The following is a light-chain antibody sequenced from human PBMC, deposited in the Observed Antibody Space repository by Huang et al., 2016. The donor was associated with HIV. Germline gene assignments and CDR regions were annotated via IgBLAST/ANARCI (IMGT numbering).Light chain of an antibody. V-gene: IGKV2D-29*02. Sequence: DIVVTQIPLSLSVTPGQPASISCKSSQSLLHTDGKTYLYWYLQRPGQSPQLLIYEASNRFSGVPDRFSGSGSGTDFTLRISRVEAEDVGVYYCMQSLQLNTFAQGTKLEIK. J-gene: IGKJ2*01. CDR2: EAS. CDR3: MQSLQLNT. CDR1: QSLLHTDGKTY.